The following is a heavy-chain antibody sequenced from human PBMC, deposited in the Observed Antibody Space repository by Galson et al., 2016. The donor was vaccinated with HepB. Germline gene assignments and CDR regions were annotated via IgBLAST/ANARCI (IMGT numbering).Heavy chain of an antibody. CDR3: ARMDPALISGFDY. D-gene: IGHD2-15*01. CDR2: IYYSGTT. Sequence: SETLSLTCTVSGGSISSGNYYWSWVRQPPGKRLEWIGDIYYSGTTNYKPSLKSRVPISVDTSKNQFSLRLSSVTAADTAVYYCARMDPALISGFDYWGQGTLVTVSS. CDR1: GGSISSGNYY. J-gene: IGHJ4*02. V-gene: IGHV4-61*01.